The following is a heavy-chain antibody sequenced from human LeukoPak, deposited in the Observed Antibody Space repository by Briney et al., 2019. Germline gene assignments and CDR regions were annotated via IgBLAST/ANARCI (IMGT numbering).Heavy chain of an antibody. V-gene: IGHV4-59*12. CDR2: IYYSGGT. D-gene: IGHD3-10*01. J-gene: IGHJ4*02. Sequence: SETLSLTCTVSGGSISSYYWSWIRQPPGKGLEWIGYIYYSGGTNYNPSLKSRVTISVDTSKNQFSLKLSSVTAADTAVYYCARETRLWFGELLDKSFDYWGQGTLVTVSS. CDR3: ARETRLWFGELLDKSFDY. CDR1: GGSISSYY.